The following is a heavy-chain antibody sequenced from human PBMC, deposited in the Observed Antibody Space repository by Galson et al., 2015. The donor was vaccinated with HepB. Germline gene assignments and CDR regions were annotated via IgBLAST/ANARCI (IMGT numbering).Heavy chain of an antibody. CDR1: GFTFSTYS. V-gene: IGHV3-48*01. CDR3: TTSYSHRYSGSYILEGWFGP. Sequence: SLRLSCAASGFTFSTYSMNWVRQAPGKGLEWVSYISSGSSTIYYADSVKGRFTISRDNAKNSLYLQMNSLKTEDTAVYYCTTSYSHRYSGSYILEGWFGPWGQGTLVTVSS. J-gene: IGHJ5*02. CDR2: ISSGSSTI. D-gene: IGHD1-26*01.